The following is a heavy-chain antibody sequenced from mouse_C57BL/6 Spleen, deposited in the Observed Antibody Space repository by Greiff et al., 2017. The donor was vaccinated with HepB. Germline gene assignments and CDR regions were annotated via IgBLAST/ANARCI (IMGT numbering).Heavy chain of an antibody. CDR2: IDPETGGT. Sequence: VQLQQSGAELVRPGASVTLSCKASGYTFTDYEMHWVKQTPVHGLEWIGAIDPETGGTAYNQKFKGKAILTADKSSSTAYMELRSLTSEDSAVYYCTRGSSSLRWYFDVWGTGTTVTVSS. CDR3: TRGSSSLRWYFDV. V-gene: IGHV1-15*01. J-gene: IGHJ1*03. D-gene: IGHD1-1*01. CDR1: GYTFTDYE.